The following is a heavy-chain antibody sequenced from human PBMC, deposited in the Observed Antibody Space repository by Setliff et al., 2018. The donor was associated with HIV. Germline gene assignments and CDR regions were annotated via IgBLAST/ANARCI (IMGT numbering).Heavy chain of an antibody. CDR3: AVASIVSTARWNH. Sequence: GASVKVSCKASGYTFTGSYMHWVRQAPGQGLEWMGWINPSSGGIHYAQNFQGRVTMTRDTSISTAYMDLSSLTSDDTAVYYCAVASIVSTARWNHWGRGTLVTVSS. CDR2: INPSSGGI. J-gene: IGHJ5*02. CDR1: GYTFTGSY. D-gene: IGHD1-26*01. V-gene: IGHV1-2*02.